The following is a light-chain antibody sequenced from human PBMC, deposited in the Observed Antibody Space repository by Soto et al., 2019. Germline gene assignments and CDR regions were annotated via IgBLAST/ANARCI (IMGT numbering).Light chain of an antibody. CDR3: QSYDSSLSAYV. J-gene: IGLJ1*01. Sequence: QSALAHPPSVSGAPGQKVTISCTGGSSNIGAGYDLHWYQQLPGTAPKLLLYGNSNRPSGVPDRFSGSKSGTSASLAITGLQAEDEADYYCQSYDSSLSAYVFGTGTKVTVL. CDR2: GNS. V-gene: IGLV1-40*01. CDR1: SSNIGAGYD.